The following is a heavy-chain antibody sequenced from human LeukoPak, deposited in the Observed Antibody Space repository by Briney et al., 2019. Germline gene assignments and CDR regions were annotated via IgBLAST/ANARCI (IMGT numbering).Heavy chain of an antibody. Sequence: GGSLRLSCAASGFPFSSYAMHWVRQAPGKGLEYVSAISSNGGSTSYANSVKGRFTISRDNSKNTLYLQMGSLRAEDIAVYYWARSSIVVVIICDYWGQGTLVTVSS. CDR2: ISSNGGST. CDR3: ARSSIVVVIICDY. CDR1: GFPFSSYA. V-gene: IGHV3-64*01. J-gene: IGHJ4*02. D-gene: IGHD3-22*01.